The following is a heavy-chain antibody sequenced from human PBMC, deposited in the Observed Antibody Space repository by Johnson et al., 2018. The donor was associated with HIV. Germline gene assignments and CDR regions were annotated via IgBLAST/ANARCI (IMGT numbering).Heavy chain of an antibody. CDR2: ISYDGSNK. CDR3: ARGDYDILTGYAFDL. Sequence: QVQLVESGGTLVQPGGSLRLSCAASGFTFSSYAMHWVRQAPGKGLEWVAVISYDGSNKYYADSVKGRFTISRDNSKNTLYLQMNSLRAEDTAVYYCARGDYDILTGYAFDLWGQGTMVTVSS. CDR1: GFTFSSYA. V-gene: IGHV3-30-3*01. D-gene: IGHD3-9*01. J-gene: IGHJ3*01.